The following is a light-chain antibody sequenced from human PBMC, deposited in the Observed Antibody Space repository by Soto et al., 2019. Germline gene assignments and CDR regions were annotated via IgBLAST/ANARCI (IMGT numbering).Light chain of an antibody. CDR3: QQNKDWLGT. J-gene: IGKJ1*01. Sequence: IGITQTPSIVFVSQRDRSPLPRRASHSVSSYLAWYQQKPGQAPRLLIYDASSRATGIPVRFSGSGSGTEFTLTISSLQSEDFGVYYCQQNKDWLGTSCQGTKLDIK. CDR1: HSVSSY. V-gene: IGKV3-15*01. CDR2: DAS.